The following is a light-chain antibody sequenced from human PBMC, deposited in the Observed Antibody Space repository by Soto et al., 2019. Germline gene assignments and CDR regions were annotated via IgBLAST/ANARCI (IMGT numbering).Light chain of an antibody. V-gene: IGKV3-20*01. CDR3: QQYGSSPSIT. CDR1: QSVSSSY. Sequence: EIVLTQSPGTLSLSPGERATLSCRASQSVSSSYLAWYQQKPGQAPRLLIYGASSRSTGIPDRFSGSGSWTDVTLTISRLEPEDFAVYYCQQYGSSPSITFGQGTRLEIK. CDR2: GAS. J-gene: IGKJ5*01.